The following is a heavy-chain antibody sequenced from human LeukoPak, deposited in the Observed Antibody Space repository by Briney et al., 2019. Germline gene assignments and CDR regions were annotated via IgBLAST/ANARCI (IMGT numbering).Heavy chain of an antibody. V-gene: IGHV1-18*01. D-gene: IGHD2-2*02. J-gene: IGHJ4*02. CDR2: ISAYNGNT. CDR1: GYTFTSYG. CDR3: ARSPRKYCSSTSCYREEDY. Sequence: ASVKVSCKASGYTFTSYGISWVRQAPGQGLEWMGWISAYNGNTNYAQKLQGRFTMTTDTSTSTPYMELRSLRSDDTAVYYCARSPRKYCSSTSCYREEDYWGQGTLVTVSS.